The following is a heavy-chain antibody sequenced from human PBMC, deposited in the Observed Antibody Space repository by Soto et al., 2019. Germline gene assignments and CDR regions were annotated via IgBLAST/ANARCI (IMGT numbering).Heavy chain of an antibody. V-gene: IGHV3-33*01. CDR1: GFAFSGYG. Sequence: SVGSLRLSCAASGFAFSGYGMHWVRQAPGKGLEWVAFIWFDGSDALYSDSVKGRFSITRDNSKNTLFLLLNSLRGDDTAVYYCAREGYCSGGGCSGGMDVWGQGTTVTVSS. CDR3: AREGYCSGGGCSGGMDV. D-gene: IGHD2-15*01. CDR2: IWFDGSDA. J-gene: IGHJ6*02.